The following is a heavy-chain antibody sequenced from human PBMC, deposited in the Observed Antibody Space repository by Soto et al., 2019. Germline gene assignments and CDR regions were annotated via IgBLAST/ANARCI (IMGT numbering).Heavy chain of an antibody. CDR2: IDHSGSA. Sequence: SETLSLTCTVSGGSISSGGYYWNWIRQHPGKGLEWIGEIDHSGSANYNPSLTSRVSMSVDTSSQQVSLKLSSVTAADTAVYYCARRIAMIVVVFDSWGQGTLVTVSS. V-gene: IGHV4-39*07. D-gene: IGHD3-22*01. CDR3: ARRIAMIVVVFDS. CDR1: GGSISSGGYY. J-gene: IGHJ4*02.